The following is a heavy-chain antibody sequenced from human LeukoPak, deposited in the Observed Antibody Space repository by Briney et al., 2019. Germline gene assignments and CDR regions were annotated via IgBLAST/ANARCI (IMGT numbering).Heavy chain of an antibody. CDR1: GYTFTSYG. CDR2: ISAYNGNT. Sequence: ASVKVSCKASGYTFTSYGISWVRQAPGQGLEWMGWISAYNGNTNYAQKLQGRVTMTTDTSTSTAYMDLSRLRSDDTAVYYCARGRGPMVRGVINIPYYYYGMGVWGQGTTVTVSS. D-gene: IGHD3-10*01. CDR3: ARGRGPMVRGVINIPYYYYGMGV. V-gene: IGHV1-18*01. J-gene: IGHJ6*02.